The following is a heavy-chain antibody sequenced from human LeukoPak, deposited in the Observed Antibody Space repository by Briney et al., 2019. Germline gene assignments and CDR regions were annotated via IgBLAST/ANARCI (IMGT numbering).Heavy chain of an antibody. CDR2: IYSGGST. CDR3: ARVGIVATIGWYFDL. Sequence: GGSLRLSCVASGFTVSSNYMSWVRQAPGKGLEWVSVIYSGGSTYYADSVKGRFTISRHNSKNTLYLQMNSLRAEDTAVYYCARVGIVATIGWYFDLWGRGTLVTVSS. V-gene: IGHV3-53*04. D-gene: IGHD5-12*01. J-gene: IGHJ2*01. CDR1: GFTVSSNY.